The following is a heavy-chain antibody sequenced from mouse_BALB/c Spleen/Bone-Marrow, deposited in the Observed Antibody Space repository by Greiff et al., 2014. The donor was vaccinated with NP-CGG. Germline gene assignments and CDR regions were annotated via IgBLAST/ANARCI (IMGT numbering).Heavy chain of an antibody. CDR1: GYTFTSYW. CDR2: IDPSDSYT. V-gene: IGHV1-69*02. Sequence: QVQLQQSGAELVKPGASVKLSCKASGYTFTSYWMHWVKQRPGQGLEWIGEIDPSDSYTNYNQKFKGKATLTVDKSSSTAYMQLSSLTSEDSAVYYCARYGGYFPWFAYWGQRTLVTVSA. J-gene: IGHJ3*01. CDR3: ARYGGYFPWFAY. D-gene: IGHD2-3*01.